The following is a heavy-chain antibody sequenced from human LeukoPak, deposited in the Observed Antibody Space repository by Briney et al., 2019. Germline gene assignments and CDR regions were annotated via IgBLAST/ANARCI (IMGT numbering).Heavy chain of an antibody. CDR1: GFTFSSYA. V-gene: IGHV3-23*01. J-gene: IGHJ4*02. Sequence: PGGSLRLSCAASGFTFSSYAMSWVRQAPGKGLEWVSAISGSGGSTYYADSVKGRFTISRDNSKNTLYLQMNSLRAEDTAVYYCAKDLWYQLLGGYFDYWGQGTLVTVSS. CDR2: ISGSGGST. CDR3: AKDLWYQLLGGYFDY. D-gene: IGHD2-2*01.